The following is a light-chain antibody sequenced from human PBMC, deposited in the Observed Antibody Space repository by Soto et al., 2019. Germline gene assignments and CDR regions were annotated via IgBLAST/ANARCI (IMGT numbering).Light chain of an antibody. V-gene: IGKV1-5*01. CDR1: QSIGSW. Sequence: DIQMTQSPSTLSASVGDRVTITCWASQSIGSWLAWHQQKPGKAPKLLIYDGTYLESGVPSRFSGSGSGTEFTLTISSLQPDDFATYYCQQYNSYSGYTFGQGTKLEIK. J-gene: IGKJ2*01. CDR3: QQYNSYSGYT. CDR2: DGT.